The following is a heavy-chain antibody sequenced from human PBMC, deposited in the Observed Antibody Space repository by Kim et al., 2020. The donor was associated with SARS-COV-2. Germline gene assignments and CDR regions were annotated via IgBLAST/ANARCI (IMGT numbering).Heavy chain of an antibody. V-gene: IGHV3-13*04. J-gene: IGHJ4*02. Sequence: GGSLRLSCAASGFTFSSYDMHWVRQATGKGLEWVSAIGTAGDTYYPGSVKGRFTISRENAKNSLYLQMNSLRAGDTAVYYCARGSSVSLEGEFDYWGQGTLVTVSS. D-gene: IGHD6-19*01. CDR1: GFTFSSYD. CDR3: ARGSSVSLEGEFDY. CDR2: IGTAGDT.